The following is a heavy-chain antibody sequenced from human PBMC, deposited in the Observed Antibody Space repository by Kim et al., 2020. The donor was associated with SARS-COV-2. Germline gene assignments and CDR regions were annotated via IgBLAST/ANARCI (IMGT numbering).Heavy chain of an antibody. CDR3: QGIVVVGHSMDV. CDR2: ISYDGSNK. J-gene: IGHJ6*02. Sequence: GGSLRLSCAASGFTFSSYAMHWVRQAPGKGLEWVAVISYDGSNKYYADSVKGRFTISRDNSKNTLYLQMNSLRAEDTAVYYCQGIVVVGHSMDVWGQGTTVTVSS. V-gene: IGHV3-30-3*01. CDR1: GFTFSSYA. D-gene: IGHD3-22*01.